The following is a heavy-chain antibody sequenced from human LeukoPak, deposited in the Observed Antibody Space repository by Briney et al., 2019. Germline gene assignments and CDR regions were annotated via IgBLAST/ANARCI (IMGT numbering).Heavy chain of an antibody. CDR3: ARSTRRRRGDYYYYGMDV. Sequence: SETLSLTCTVSGGSISSYYWSWLRQPPGKGLEWIGYIYYSGSTNYNPSLKSRVTISVDTSKNQFSLKLSSVTAADTAVYYCARSTRRRRGDYYYYGMDVWGKGTTVTVSS. CDR1: GGSISSYY. D-gene: IGHD1-1*01. CDR2: IYYSGST. V-gene: IGHV4-59*01. J-gene: IGHJ6*04.